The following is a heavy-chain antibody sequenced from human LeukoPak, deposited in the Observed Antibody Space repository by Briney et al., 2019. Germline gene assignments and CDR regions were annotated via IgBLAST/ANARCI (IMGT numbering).Heavy chain of an antibody. CDR2: ISSSSSYI. J-gene: IGHJ4*02. CDR1: GFTFSSYA. Sequence: GGSLRLSCAASGFTFSSYAMNWVRQAPGKGLEWVSSISSSSSYIHYADSVKGRFTISRDNAKNSLYLQMNSLRAEDTAVYYCARDPADIAVAPTTYDYWGQGTLVTVSS. D-gene: IGHD6-19*01. CDR3: ARDPADIAVAPTTYDY. V-gene: IGHV3-21*01.